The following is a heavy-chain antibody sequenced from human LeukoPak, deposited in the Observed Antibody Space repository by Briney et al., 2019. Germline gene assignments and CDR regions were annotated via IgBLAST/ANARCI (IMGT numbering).Heavy chain of an antibody. D-gene: IGHD3-16*02. CDR2: ISYDGSNK. Sequence: GGSLRLSCAASGFTFSSYAMHWVRQAPGKGLEWVAVISYDGSNKYYADSVKGRYTISRDNSKNTLYLQMNSLRAEDTAVYYCARSAGYHVRRGFDYWGQGTLVTVSS. J-gene: IGHJ4*02. V-gene: IGHV3-30*04. CDR1: GFTFSSYA. CDR3: ARSAGYHVRRGFDY.